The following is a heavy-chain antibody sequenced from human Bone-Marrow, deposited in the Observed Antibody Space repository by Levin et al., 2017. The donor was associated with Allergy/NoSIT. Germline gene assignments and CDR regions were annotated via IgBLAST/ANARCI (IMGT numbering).Heavy chain of an antibody. CDR3: ARWSIAVAATYYFDY. V-gene: IGHV4-34*01. J-gene: IGHJ4*02. D-gene: IGHD6-19*01. CDR1: GGSFSGYY. Sequence: ASETLSLTCAVYGGSFSGYYWSWIRQPPGKGLEWIGEINHSGSTNYNPSLKSRVTISVDTSKNQFSLKLSSVTAADTAVYYCARWSIAVAATYYFDYWGQGTLVTVSS. CDR2: INHSGST.